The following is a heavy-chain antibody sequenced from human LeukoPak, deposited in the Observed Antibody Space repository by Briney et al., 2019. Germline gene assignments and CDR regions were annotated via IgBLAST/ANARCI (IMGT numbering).Heavy chain of an antibody. Sequence: ASVKVSCKASGYTFTGYYMHWVRQAPGQGLEWMGWINPNSGGTNYAQKFQGRVTMTRGTSISTAYMELSRLRSDDTAVYYCARDHYYGSGSYSLYYYYMDVWGKGTTVTISS. CDR3: ARDHYYGSGSYSLYYYYMDV. J-gene: IGHJ6*03. CDR2: INPNSGGT. V-gene: IGHV1-2*02. CDR1: GYTFTGYY. D-gene: IGHD3-10*01.